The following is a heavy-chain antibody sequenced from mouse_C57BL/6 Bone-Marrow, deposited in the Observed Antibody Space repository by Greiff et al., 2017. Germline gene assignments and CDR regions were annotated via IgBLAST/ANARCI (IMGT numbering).Heavy chain of an antibody. J-gene: IGHJ1*03. V-gene: IGHV5-2*01. CDR3: ARHDGYHWYFDV. Sequence: EVKLVESGGGLVQPGASLKLSCESTEYEFPSHDMSWVRKTPEKRLELVAAINSDGGRTYYPDTMERRFIISRDNTKKTLYLQMSSLRSEDTALYYCARHDGYHWYFDVWGTGTTVTVSS. CDR2: INSDGGRT. D-gene: IGHD2-3*01. CDR1: EYEFPSHD.